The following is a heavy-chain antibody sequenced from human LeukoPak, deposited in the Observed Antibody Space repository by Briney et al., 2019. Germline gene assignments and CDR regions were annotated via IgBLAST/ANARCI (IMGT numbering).Heavy chain of an antibody. CDR1: GYTFTSYG. D-gene: IGHD5-24*01. V-gene: IGHV1-18*01. J-gene: IGHJ3*02. CDR2: ISAYNGNT. CDR3: AREMATIGPAFDI. Sequence: ASVKVSCKASGYTFTSYGISWVRQAPGQGLEWMGWISAYNGNTNYAQKLQGRVTITADESTSTAYMELSSLRSEDTAVYYCAREMATIGPAFDIWGQGTMVTVSS.